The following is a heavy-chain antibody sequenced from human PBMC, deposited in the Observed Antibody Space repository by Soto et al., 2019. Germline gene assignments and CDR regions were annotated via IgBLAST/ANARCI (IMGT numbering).Heavy chain of an antibody. CDR2: FFYNKNT. V-gene: IGHV4-39*01. J-gene: IGHJ4*01. D-gene: IGHD1-26*01. CDR1: GASISSTSSY. Sequence: PSETLSLTCTVSGASISSTSSYWGWIRQPPGKGLEWIGSFFYNKNTYYNPSLKSRVTISVDTSKMQFSLNLTSVTAADTAVYYCARHVEWEIFYYFEHWGQGTPVTVS. CDR3: ARHVEWEIFYYFEH.